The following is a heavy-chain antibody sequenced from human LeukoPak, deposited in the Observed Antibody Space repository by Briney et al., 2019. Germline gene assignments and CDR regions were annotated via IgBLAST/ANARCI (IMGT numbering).Heavy chain of an antibody. D-gene: IGHD3-16*01. CDR2: INHSGST. CDR1: GGSFSGYY. V-gene: IGHV4-34*01. Sequence: SETLSLTCAVYGGSFSGYYWSWIRQPPGKGLEWIGEINHSGSTNYNPSLKSRVTISVDTSKNQFSLKLSSVTAADTAMYYCASRGGAYWGQGTLVTVSS. CDR3: ASRGGAY. J-gene: IGHJ4*02.